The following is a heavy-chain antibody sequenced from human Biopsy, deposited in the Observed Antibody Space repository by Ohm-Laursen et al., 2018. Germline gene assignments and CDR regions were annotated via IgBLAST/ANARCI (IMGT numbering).Heavy chain of an antibody. D-gene: IGHD3-3*01. CDR3: ARELGDFWGGRQFDF. CDR2: IDPKSGGT. Sequence: GASVKVSCKASAYSFGDHRIHWVRQAPGQGLEWMGWIDPKSGGTNYAQKFQSRVTMTRDTSISTTYMELRRLTSDDTAVFYCARELGDFWGGRQFDFWGQGTLVTVSS. J-gene: IGHJ5*01. V-gene: IGHV1-2*02. CDR1: AYSFGDHR.